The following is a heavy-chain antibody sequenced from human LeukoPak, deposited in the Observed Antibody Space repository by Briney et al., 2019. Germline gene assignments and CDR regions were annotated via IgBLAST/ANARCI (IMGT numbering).Heavy chain of an antibody. CDR2: FYSSGST. CDR3: ARGSDSSSWYVYFDY. V-gene: IGHV4-61*02. D-gene: IGHD6-13*01. CDR1: GGSISSGSYY. Sequence: SETLSLTCTVSGGSISSGSYYWSWIRQPAGKGLEWIGRFYSSGSTNYNPSLKSRVTISVDTSKNQFSLKLSSVTAADTAVYYCARGSDSSSWYVYFDYWGQGTLVTVSS. J-gene: IGHJ4*02.